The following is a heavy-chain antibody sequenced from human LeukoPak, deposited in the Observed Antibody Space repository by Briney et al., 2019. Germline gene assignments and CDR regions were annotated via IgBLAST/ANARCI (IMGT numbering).Heavy chain of an antibody. V-gene: IGHV3-21*01. CDR2: ISSSSSYI. Sequence: PGGSLRLSCAASGFTFSSYSMNWVRQSPGKGLEWVSSISSSSSYIYYADSVKGRFTISRDNPKNSLYLQMNSLRAEDTAVYYCAREEYSSGWYYFDYWGQGTLVTVSS. J-gene: IGHJ4*02. D-gene: IGHD6-19*01. CDR1: GFTFSSYS. CDR3: AREEYSSGWYYFDY.